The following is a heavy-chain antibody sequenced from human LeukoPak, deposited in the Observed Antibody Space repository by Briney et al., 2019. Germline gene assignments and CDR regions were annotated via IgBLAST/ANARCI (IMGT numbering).Heavy chain of an antibody. D-gene: IGHD2-21*02. CDR2: INPNSGGT. Sequence: ASVKVSCKASGYTFTGYYMHWVRQAPGQGLEWMGWINPNSGGTNYAQKFQGRVTMTRDTSISTAYMELSRLRSDDTAVYYCAREYIYCGGDCYSNWGQGTLVSV. CDR1: GYTFTGYY. V-gene: IGHV1-2*02. CDR3: AREYIYCGGDCYSN. J-gene: IGHJ4*02.